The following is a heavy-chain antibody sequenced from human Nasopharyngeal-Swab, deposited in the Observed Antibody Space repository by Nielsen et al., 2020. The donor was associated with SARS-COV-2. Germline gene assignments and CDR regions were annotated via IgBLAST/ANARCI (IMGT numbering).Heavy chain of an antibody. CDR2: IYYSGST. CDR1: GGSISSYY. CDR3: ARAPGLNSGSYY. J-gene: IGHJ4*02. D-gene: IGHD1-26*01. V-gene: IGHV4-59*12. Sequence: SETLSLTCTVSGGSISSYYWSWIRQPPGKGLEWIGYIYYSGSTNYNPSLKSRVTTSVDTSKNQFSLKLSSVTAADTAVYYCARAPGLNSGSYYWGQGTLVTVSS.